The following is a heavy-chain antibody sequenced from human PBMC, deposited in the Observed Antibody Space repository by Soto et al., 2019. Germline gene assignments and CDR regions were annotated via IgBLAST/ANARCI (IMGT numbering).Heavy chain of an antibody. CDR1: SGSIGSYY. D-gene: IGHD2-21*02. CDR2: FYYSGST. Sequence: SETLPLTSTVSSGSIGSYYWSWIRQPPGKGLEWIGCFYYSGSTYYNPSLKSRVTISVDTSKNQFSLKLSSVTAADTAVYYCARLSTVTALYFDYWGQGTLVTVSS. CDR3: ARLSTVTALYFDY. V-gene: IGHV4-59*04. J-gene: IGHJ4*02.